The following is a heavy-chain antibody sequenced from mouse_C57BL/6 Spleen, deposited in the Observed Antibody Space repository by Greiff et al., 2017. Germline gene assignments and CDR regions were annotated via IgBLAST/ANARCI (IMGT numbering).Heavy chain of an antibody. CDR1: GYTFTSYW. CDR3: AREEITTVVAPYRYFDV. V-gene: IGHV1-55*01. D-gene: IGHD1-1*01. J-gene: IGHJ1*03. CDR2: INPGSGGT. Sequence: QVQLQQPGAELVKPGASVKMSCKASGYTFTSYWITWVKQSLGQGLEWIGDINPGSGGTNYNEKFKGKATLTVDTSYSTAYMQLSSLPSEDSAVYYGAREEITTVVAPYRYFDVWGTGTTVTVSS.